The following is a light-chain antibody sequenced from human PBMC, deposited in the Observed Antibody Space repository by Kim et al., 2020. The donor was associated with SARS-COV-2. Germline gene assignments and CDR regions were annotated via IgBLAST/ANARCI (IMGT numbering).Light chain of an antibody. Sequence: QSALTQPPSASGSLGQSVTISCTGTASDIGGFKYVSWYQQHPGKAPKLMIYEVNKRPSGVPDRFSGSKSGNTASLTVSGLRAEDEADYYCSSFAGSTNYRPIGTRTKVTGL. CDR1: ASDIGGFKY. CDR3: SSFAGSTNYRP. CDR2: EVN. J-gene: IGLJ1*01. V-gene: IGLV2-8*01.